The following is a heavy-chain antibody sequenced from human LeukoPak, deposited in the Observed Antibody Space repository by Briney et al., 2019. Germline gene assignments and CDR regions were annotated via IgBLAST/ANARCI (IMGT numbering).Heavy chain of an antibody. Sequence: SETLSLTCTVSGGSISSYYMSWIRQPPGKGLEWIGYIYYSGSTNYNPSLTSRATISVDTSKNQFSLTLSSVTAADTAVYYCARRGPYGVASYFDYWGQGTLVTVSS. CDR2: IYYSGST. D-gene: IGHD3-3*01. CDR1: GGSISSYY. V-gene: IGHV4-59*08. J-gene: IGHJ4*02. CDR3: ARRGPYGVASYFDY.